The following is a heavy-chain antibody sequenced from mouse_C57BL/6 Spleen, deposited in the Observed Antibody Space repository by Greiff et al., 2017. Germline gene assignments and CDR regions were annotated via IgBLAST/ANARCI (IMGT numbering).Heavy chain of an antibody. CDR3: ARDGYDDWYFDV. V-gene: IGHV14-2*01. CDR2: IAPEDGET. J-gene: IGHJ1*03. D-gene: IGHD2-2*01. Sequence: EVQLQQSGAELVKPGASVTLSCTASGFNIKDYYMHWVKQRTEQGLVWIGRIAPEDGETKYAPKFQGKATLTAAPSTNTAYLQRSSLTSEDTAVYYGARDGYDDWYFDVWGTGTTVTVAS. CDR1: GFNIKDYY.